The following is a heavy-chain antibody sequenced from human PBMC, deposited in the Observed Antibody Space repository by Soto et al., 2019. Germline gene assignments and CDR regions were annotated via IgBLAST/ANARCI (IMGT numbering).Heavy chain of an antibody. D-gene: IGHD1-26*01. V-gene: IGHV1-2*02. J-gene: IGHJ4*02. CDR2: INPKSGGT. Sequence: ALVKGSCKAAGSSYTGYYMRWVRQDHGQGLEWMGWINPKSGGTMYPQKFQGRVTMTWDTSISTAYMALTRLRSDDTAVYYCARDLAKGGGSAGFDYWGQGTLVNVSS. CDR1: GSSYTGYY. CDR3: ARDLAKGGGSAGFDY.